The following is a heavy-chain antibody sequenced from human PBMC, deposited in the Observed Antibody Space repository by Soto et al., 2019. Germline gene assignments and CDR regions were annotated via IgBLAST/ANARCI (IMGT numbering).Heavy chain of an antibody. CDR1: GFTFSSSA. Sequence: PGGSLRLSCAASGFTFSSSAMHWVRQAPGKGLEWVAVISYDGSNKYYADSVKGRFTISRDNSKNTLYLQMNSLRAEDTAVYYCARGHSSGWYWLDYWGQGTLVTVSS. CDR3: ARGHSSGWYWLDY. D-gene: IGHD6-19*01. CDR2: ISYDGSNK. J-gene: IGHJ4*02. V-gene: IGHV3-30-3*01.